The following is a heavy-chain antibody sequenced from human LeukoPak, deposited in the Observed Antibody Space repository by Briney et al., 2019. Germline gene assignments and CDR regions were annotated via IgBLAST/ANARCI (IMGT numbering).Heavy chain of an antibody. Sequence: SETLPLTCTVSGGSISSYYWSWIRQPPGKGLEWIGYIYYSGSTNYNPSLKSRVTISVDTSKNQFSLKLSSVTAADTAVYYCARDRFGVFDYWGQGTLVTVSS. V-gene: IGHV4-59*12. D-gene: IGHD3-10*01. J-gene: IGHJ4*02. CDR3: ARDRFGVFDY. CDR1: GGSISSYY. CDR2: IYYSGST.